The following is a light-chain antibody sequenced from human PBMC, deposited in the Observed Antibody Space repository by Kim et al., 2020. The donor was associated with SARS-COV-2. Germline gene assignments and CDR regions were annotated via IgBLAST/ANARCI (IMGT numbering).Light chain of an antibody. CDR1: SSDVGGYNY. CDR3: SSYTSSSTFPYV. CDR2: DVS. Sequence: QSALTQPASVSGSPGQSITISCTGTSSDVGGYNYVSWYQQHPGKAPKLMIYDVSKRPSGVSNRFSGSKSGNTASLTTSGLQAEDEADYYCSSYTSSSTFPYVFGTGTKVTVL. J-gene: IGLJ1*01. V-gene: IGLV2-14*01.